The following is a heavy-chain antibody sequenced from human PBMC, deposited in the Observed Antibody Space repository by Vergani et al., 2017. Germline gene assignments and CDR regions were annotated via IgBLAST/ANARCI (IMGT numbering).Heavy chain of an antibody. CDR1: GYTLPELS. Sequence: QVQLVQSGAEVKKPGASVKVSCQVSGYTLPELSMHWVRQAPGQGLAWMGGFDPEDGETIYAQKFQGRVTMTEDTSTDTAYMELSSLRSEYTAVYYCATESCHYYDSIGVLSQAYFDIWGQGTMVTVSS. CDR3: ATESCHYYDSIGVLSQAYFDI. D-gene: IGHD3-22*01. CDR2: FDPEDGET. J-gene: IGHJ3*02. V-gene: IGHV1-24*01.